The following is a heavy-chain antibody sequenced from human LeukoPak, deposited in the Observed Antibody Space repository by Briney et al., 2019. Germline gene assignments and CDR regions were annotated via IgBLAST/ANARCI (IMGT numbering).Heavy chain of an antibody. CDR3: ARDLRITIFGVVIPWAFDI. V-gene: IGHV1-46*01. CDR1: GYTFTSYY. D-gene: IGHD3-3*01. CDR2: INPSSGST. Sequence: VASVKVSCKASGYTFTSYYMHWARLAPGQGLEWMGIINPSSGSTNYAQKFQGRVTMTRDMSTRTVYMELTSLRSEGTAVYYCARDLRITIFGVVIPWAFDIWVRGTMVTVSS. J-gene: IGHJ3*02.